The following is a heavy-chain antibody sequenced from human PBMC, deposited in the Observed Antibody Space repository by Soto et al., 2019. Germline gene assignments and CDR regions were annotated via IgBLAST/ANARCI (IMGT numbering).Heavy chain of an antibody. Sequence: QVQLVQSGAEVKKPGASVKVSCKASGYTFTSYYMHWVRQAPGQGLEWMGIINPSGGSTSYAQKFQGRVPMTRDTSTSTVYMELSSLRSEDTAVYYCARAGGGDLAFDYWGQGTLVTVSS. CDR1: GYTFTSYY. J-gene: IGHJ4*02. V-gene: IGHV1-46*03. D-gene: IGHD2-21*01. CDR3: ARAGGGDLAFDY. CDR2: INPSGGST.